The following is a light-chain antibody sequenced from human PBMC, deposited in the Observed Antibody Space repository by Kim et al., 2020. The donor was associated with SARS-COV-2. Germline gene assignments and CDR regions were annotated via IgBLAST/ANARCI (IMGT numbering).Light chain of an antibody. Sequence: GQSITLACIGTSSDVGSYNYVSWYQQYPGKAPKLMIYDVSKRPSGVSNRFSGSKSGSTASLTISGLQAEDEADYYCNSFTSSNTWVFGGGTQLTVL. CDR1: SSDVGSYNY. CDR2: DVS. V-gene: IGLV2-14*04. J-gene: IGLJ3*02. CDR3: NSFTSSNTWV.